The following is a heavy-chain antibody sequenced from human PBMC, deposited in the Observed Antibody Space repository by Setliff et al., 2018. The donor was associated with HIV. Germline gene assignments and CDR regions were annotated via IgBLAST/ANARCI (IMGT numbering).Heavy chain of an antibody. CDR3: ARVRFVHYLQIVDYSYIDV. Sequence: SETLSLTCGVYGGSFSDYYWTWIRQPPGKEPEWIGEINHSGSTNYNPSLKSRVTISVDTSKNQFSLKLTSVTAAATAVYYCARVRFVHYLQIVDYSYIDVWGKGTPVTVSS. J-gene: IGHJ6*03. D-gene: IGHD3-16*02. CDR2: INHSGST. CDR1: GGSFSDYY. V-gene: IGHV4-34*01.